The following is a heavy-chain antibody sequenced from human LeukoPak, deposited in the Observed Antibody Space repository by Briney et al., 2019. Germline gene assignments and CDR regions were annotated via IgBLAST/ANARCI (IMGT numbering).Heavy chain of an antibody. Sequence: GGSLRLSCAASGFTFSSYSMNWVRQAPGKGLEWVSSISSSSSSCIYYADSVKGRFTISRDNAKNSLYLQMNSLRAEDTAVYYCARAAAAGTGYYYYYYGMDVWGQGTTVTVSS. D-gene: IGHD6-13*01. CDR2: ISSSSSSCI. CDR3: ARAAAAGTGYYYYYYGMDV. J-gene: IGHJ6*02. CDR1: GFTFSSYS. V-gene: IGHV3-21*01.